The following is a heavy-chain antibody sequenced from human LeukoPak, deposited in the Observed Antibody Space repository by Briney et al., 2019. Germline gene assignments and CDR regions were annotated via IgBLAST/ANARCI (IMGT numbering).Heavy chain of an antibody. Sequence: PSETLSLTCAVYGGSFSGYYWSWIRQPPGKGLEWVVEINHSGSTNYNPSLKSRVTISVDTSKNQFSLKLSSVTAADTAVYYCARGARYYDILTGLDYWGQGTLVTVSS. D-gene: IGHD3-9*01. CDR1: GGSFSGYY. CDR2: INHSGST. CDR3: ARGARYYDILTGLDY. J-gene: IGHJ4*02. V-gene: IGHV4-34*01.